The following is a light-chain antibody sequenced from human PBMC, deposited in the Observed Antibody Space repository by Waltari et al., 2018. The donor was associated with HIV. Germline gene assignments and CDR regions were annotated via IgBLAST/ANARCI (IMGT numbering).Light chain of an antibody. Sequence: QSALTQPASVSGSPGQSITISCTGTSSDVGGYNYVSWYQQHPGKAPKLMIYEVSNRPSGVSNRFSGSKSGNTASLTIAGLQAEDEADYYCCSDAGSSTVVFGGGTKLTVL. V-gene: IGLV2-14*01. CDR1: SSDVGGYNY. CDR2: EVS. J-gene: IGLJ2*01. CDR3: CSDAGSSTVV.